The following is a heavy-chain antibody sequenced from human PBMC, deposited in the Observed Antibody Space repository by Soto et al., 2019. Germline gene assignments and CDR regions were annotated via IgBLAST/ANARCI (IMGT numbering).Heavy chain of an antibody. V-gene: IGHV4-39*01. Sequence: SETLSLTCTVSGAALSSGGYFYAWVRQSPGKGPEWLGSVFYTGCTTYNPSLESRVSVSVDTSKNQFSLKVSGVSAADTAVYYCATSQKGYNWNYFDHWGQGALVTVSS. CDR3: ATSQKGYNWNYFDH. CDR1: GAALSSGGYF. CDR2: VFYTGCT. D-gene: IGHD1-20*01. J-gene: IGHJ4*02.